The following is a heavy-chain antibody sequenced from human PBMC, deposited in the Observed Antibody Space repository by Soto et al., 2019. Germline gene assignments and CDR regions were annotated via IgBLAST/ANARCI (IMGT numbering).Heavy chain of an antibody. CDR3: ATAPISMRVVVALLDYGMDV. CDR2: IYYSGST. J-gene: IGHJ6*02. Sequence: SETLSLTCTVSGGSISSGGYYWSWIRQHPGKGLEWIGYIYYSGSTYYNPSLKSRVTISVDTSKNQFSLKLSSVTAADTAEYYCATAPISMRVVVALLDYGMDVWGQGTTVTVSS. D-gene: IGHD3-22*01. V-gene: IGHV4-31*03. CDR1: GGSISSGGYY.